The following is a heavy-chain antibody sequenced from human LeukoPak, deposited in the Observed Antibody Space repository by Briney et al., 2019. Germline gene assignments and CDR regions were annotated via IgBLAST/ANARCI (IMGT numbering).Heavy chain of an antibody. V-gene: IGHV3-21*01. CDR1: GFTFSSYS. CDR3: ARVNWNYVRDSDY. Sequence: GGSLRLSCAPSGFTFSSYSMNWVRQAPGKGLEWVSSISSSSSYIYYADSVKGRFTISRDNAKNSLYLQMNSLRAEDTAVYYCARVNWNYVRDSDYWGQGTLVTVSS. J-gene: IGHJ4*02. D-gene: IGHD1-7*01. CDR2: ISSSSSYI.